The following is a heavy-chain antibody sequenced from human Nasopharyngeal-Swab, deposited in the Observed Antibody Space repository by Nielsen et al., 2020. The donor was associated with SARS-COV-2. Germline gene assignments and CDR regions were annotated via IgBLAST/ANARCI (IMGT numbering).Heavy chain of an antibody. CDR2: ISFSSSYI. Sequence: GESLKISCAASGFTFSSYSMNWVRQAPGKGLEWVSSISFSSSYIYYADSVKGRFTISRDNAKNSLYLQMNSLRAEDKAVYYCARNTGWVDFDIWGQGTMVTVSS. D-gene: IGHD1-26*01. V-gene: IGHV3-21*01. J-gene: IGHJ3*02. CDR1: GFTFSSYS. CDR3: ARNTGWVDFDI.